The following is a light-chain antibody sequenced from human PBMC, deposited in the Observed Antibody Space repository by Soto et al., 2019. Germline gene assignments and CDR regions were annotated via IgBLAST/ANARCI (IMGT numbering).Light chain of an antibody. V-gene: IGLV2-23*02. CDR1: SGDVGNYDL. Sequence: QSALTQPASVSGSPGQSITSSCSGSSGDVGNYDLVSWYQQIPGKAPQLMIFEVSRRPSRVSDRFSGSKSGNTASLTISGLQAEDEGDFYCCSYAGNGAWVFGGGTKVTVL. CDR2: EVS. CDR3: CSYAGNGAWV. J-gene: IGLJ3*02.